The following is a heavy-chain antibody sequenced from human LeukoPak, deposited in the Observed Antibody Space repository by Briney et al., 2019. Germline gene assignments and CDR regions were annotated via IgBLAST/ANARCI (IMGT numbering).Heavy chain of an antibody. D-gene: IGHD1-26*01. CDR3: AREGAD. Sequence: GGSLRLSCEASGLIFSNAWMSWVRQAPGKGLEWVANIKQDGSEKYYVDSVKGRFTISRDNAKNSLYLQMNSLRAEDTAVYYCAREGADWGQGTLVTVSS. CDR2: IKQDGSEK. CDR1: GLIFSNAW. V-gene: IGHV3-7*03. J-gene: IGHJ4*02.